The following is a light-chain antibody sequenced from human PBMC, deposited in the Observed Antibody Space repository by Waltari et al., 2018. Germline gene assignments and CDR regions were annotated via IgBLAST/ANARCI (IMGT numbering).Light chain of an antibody. Sequence: QSALTQPLSASGSPGQSVTIPCTGPIRHAGVDNTAHWYQQYPGKAPKLMIYEVSERPSGVPDRFSASKSGNTASLTVSGLQAEDEADYYCSSYAGYDILVFGGGTRLTVL. CDR3: SSYAGYDILV. CDR1: IRHAGVDNT. V-gene: IGLV2-8*01. CDR2: EVS. J-gene: IGLJ2*01.